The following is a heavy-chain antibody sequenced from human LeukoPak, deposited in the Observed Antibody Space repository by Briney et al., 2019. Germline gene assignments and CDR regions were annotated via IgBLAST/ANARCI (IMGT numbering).Heavy chain of an antibody. V-gene: IGHV1-69*05. CDR1: GGTFSSYA. CDR2: IIPIFGTA. Sequence: ASVKVSCKASGGTFSSYAISWVRQAPGQGLEWMGGIIPIFGTANYAQKFQGRVTITTDESTSTAYMELSSLRSEDTAVYYCARGGYCSSTSCLRGFDXXXXGXLXTVSS. J-gene: IGHJ4*02. CDR3: ARGGYCSSTSCLRGFDX. D-gene: IGHD2-2*01.